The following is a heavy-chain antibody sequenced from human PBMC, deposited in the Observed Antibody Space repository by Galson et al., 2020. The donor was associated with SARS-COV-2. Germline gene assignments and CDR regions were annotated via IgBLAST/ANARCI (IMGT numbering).Heavy chain of an antibody. J-gene: IGHJ1*01. CDR2: ISSSGSSI. D-gene: IGHD2-15*01. Sequence: NSGGSLRLSCAASGFTFSDYFMSWARQAPGKGLEWVLYISSSGSSINYADSVKGRFTISRDNAKNSLHLQMNSLRVEDTAVYYCARVGDCSGGICYGAEYFQHWGQGTLVTVSS. CDR1: GFTFSDYF. CDR3: ARVGDCSGGICYGAEYFQH. V-gene: IGHV3-11*04.